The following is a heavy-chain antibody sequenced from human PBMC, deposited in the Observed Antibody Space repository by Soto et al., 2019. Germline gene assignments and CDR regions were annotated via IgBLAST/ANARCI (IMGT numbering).Heavy chain of an antibody. CDR2: LNAGNGNT. D-gene: IGHD3-9*01. Sequence: ASVKVSCKASGYTCTSYAMPWVRPAPGQRLEWMGWLNAGNGNTKYSQKFQGRVTITRDTSASTAYMELSSLRSEDTAVYYCARDPDILTGYYVGRFDYWGQGSLVTVSS. CDR3: ARDPDILTGYYVGRFDY. V-gene: IGHV1-3*01. J-gene: IGHJ4*02. CDR1: GYTCTSYA.